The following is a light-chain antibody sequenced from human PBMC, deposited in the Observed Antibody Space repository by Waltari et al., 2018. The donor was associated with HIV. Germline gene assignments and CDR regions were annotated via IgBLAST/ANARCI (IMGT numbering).Light chain of an antibody. V-gene: IGKV3-20*01. CDR1: QSVSSSY. CDR3: QQYGSSPLFT. CDR2: GAS. J-gene: IGKJ3*01. Sequence: EIVLTQSPGNMSLSPGERATLSSRASQSVSSSYLAWYQQKPGQAPRLLIYGASSRATGIPDRFSGSGSGTDFTLTISRLEPEDFAVYYCQQYGSSPLFTFGPGTKVDIK.